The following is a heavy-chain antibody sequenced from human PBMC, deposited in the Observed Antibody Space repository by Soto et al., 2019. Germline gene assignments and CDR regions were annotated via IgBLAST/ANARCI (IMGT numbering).Heavy chain of an antibody. J-gene: IGHJ1*01. V-gene: IGHV1-8*01. Sequence: ASVKVSCKASGYTFTSYDINWVRQATGQGLEWMGWMNPNSGNTGYAQKFQGRVTMTRNTSISTAYMELSSLRSEDTAVYYCARNPGGIAVAGQHLEYFQHWGQGTLVTVSS. CDR1: GYTFTSYD. D-gene: IGHD6-19*01. CDR2: MNPNSGNT. CDR3: ARNPGGIAVAGQHLEYFQH.